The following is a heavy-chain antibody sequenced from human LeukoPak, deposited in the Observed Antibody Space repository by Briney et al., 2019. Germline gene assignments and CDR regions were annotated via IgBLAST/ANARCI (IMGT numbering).Heavy chain of an antibody. CDR3: ARQEARNWFDP. Sequence: GRSLRLSCAASGFTFGLSAMHWVRQAPGKGLEWVAFIWYDGSNKYYADSVKGRFTISRDNSKNTLFLQMNSLRAEDTAVYYCARQEARNWFDPWGQGTLVTVSS. J-gene: IGHJ5*02. CDR1: GFTFGLSA. V-gene: IGHV3-33*01. CDR2: IWYDGSNK.